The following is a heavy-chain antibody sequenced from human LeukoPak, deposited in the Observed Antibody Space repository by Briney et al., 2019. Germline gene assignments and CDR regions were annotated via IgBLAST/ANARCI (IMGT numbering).Heavy chain of an antibody. Sequence: SVKVSCKASGVTFSDYAISWVRQAPGQGLEWMGGIIRSLTTSDYAQKFQGRVTITADESTSTAYMELSSLGSEDTAIYYCASPAVIVPPSPQPFDYWGQGTLVTVSS. CDR2: IIRSLTTS. CDR1: GVTFSDYA. J-gene: IGHJ4*02. CDR3: ASPAVIVPPSPQPFDY. V-gene: IGHV1-69*13. D-gene: IGHD2/OR15-2a*01.